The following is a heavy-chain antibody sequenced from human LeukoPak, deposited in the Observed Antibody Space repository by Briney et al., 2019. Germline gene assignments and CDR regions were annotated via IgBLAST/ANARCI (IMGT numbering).Heavy chain of an antibody. CDR2: IYTSGST. V-gene: IGHV4-4*07. D-gene: IGHD3-22*01. CDR1: GGSISSYY. CDR3: ARGLYYDSSGQFVPGAFDI. J-gene: IGHJ3*02. Sequence: SETLSLTCTVSGGSISSYYWSWIRQPAGKGLEWIGRIYTSGSTNYNPSLKSRVTMSVDTSKNQFSLKLSSVTAADTAVYYCARGLYYDSSGQFVPGAFDIWGQGTMVTVSS.